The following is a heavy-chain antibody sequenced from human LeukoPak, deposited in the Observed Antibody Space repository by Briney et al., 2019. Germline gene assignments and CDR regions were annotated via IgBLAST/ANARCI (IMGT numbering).Heavy chain of an antibody. CDR1: GGTFSSYA. V-gene: IGHV1-69*05. Sequence: SVKVSCKASGGTFSSYAISWVRQAPGQGLEWMGGIIPIFGTANYAQKFQGRVTMTRNTSISTAYMELSSLRSEDTAVYYCAREGYSGYDLGYWGQGTLVTVSS. J-gene: IGHJ4*02. D-gene: IGHD5-12*01. CDR2: IIPIFGTA. CDR3: AREGYSGYDLGY.